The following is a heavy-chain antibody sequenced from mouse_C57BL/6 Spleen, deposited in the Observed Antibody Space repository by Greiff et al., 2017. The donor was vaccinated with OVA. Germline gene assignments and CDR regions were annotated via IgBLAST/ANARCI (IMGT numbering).Heavy chain of an antibody. J-gene: IGHJ4*01. CDR3: ARPYDYDVYYAMDY. CDR1: GYTFTSYW. V-gene: IGHV1-64*01. Sequence: QVQLQQPGAELVKPGASVMLSCKASGYTFTSYWMHWVKQRPGQGLEWIGMIHPNSGSTNYNEKFKSKATLTVDKSSSTAYMQLSSLTSEDSAVYYCARPYDYDVYYAMDYWGQGTSVTVSS. D-gene: IGHD2-4*01. CDR2: IHPNSGST.